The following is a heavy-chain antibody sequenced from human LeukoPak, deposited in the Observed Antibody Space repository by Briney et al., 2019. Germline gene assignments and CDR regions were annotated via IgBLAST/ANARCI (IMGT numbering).Heavy chain of an antibody. J-gene: IGHJ4*02. CDR1: GFTFSSYA. D-gene: IGHD6-13*01. CDR3: AKVESSSSWYFLDY. CDR2: ISGSGGST. Sequence: PGGSLRLSCAASGFTFSSYAMSWVRQAPGKGLEWVSAISGSGGSTYYADSVKGRFTISRDNSKNTLYLQMNSLRAEDTAVYYCAKVESSSSWYFLDYWGQGTLVTVSS. V-gene: IGHV3-23*01.